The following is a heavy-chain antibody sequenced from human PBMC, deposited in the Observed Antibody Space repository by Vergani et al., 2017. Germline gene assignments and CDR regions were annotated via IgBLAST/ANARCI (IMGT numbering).Heavy chain of an antibody. D-gene: IGHD2-15*01. J-gene: IGHJ4*02. V-gene: IGHV3-21*01. Sequence: EVQLLESGGNLIQPGGSLRLSCGASGFTFSSYAMTWVRLAPGKGLQWVSSISSSSSYIYYADSVKGRFTISRDNAKNSLFLQMNSLRAEDTAVYYCATERSVVAAPTRDYWGQGTLVTVSS. CDR2: ISSSSSYI. CDR3: ATERSVVAAPTRDY. CDR1: GFTFSSYA.